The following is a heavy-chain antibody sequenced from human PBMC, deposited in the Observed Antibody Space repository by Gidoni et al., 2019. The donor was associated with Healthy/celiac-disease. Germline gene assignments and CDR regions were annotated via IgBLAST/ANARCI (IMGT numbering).Heavy chain of an antibody. CDR2: ISSSSSYI. V-gene: IGHV3-21*01. Sequence: EVQLVESGGGLVKPGGSLRLSCAASGFTFSSYRMNWVRQAPGKGLEWVSSISSSSSYIYYADSVKGRFTISRDNAKNSLYLQMNSLRAEDTAVYYCAREEDMIVVVQPRGVDAFDIWGQGTMVTVSS. CDR1: GFTFSSYR. CDR3: AREEDMIVVVQPRGVDAFDI. D-gene: IGHD3-22*01. J-gene: IGHJ3*02.